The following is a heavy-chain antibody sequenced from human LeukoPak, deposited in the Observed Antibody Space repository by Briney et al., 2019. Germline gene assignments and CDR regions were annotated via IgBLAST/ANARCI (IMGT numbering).Heavy chain of an antibody. CDR3: AQWLVTANYFDY. D-gene: IGHD6-19*01. Sequence: GGSLRLSCVGSGLNFNTYDLTWVRQAPGKGLEWVALFGTRHTHIFYADSVEGRFAISRDNSKNTVYLQMNSLRVEDTAVYYCAQWLVTANYFDYWGQGTLVTVSS. CDR1: GLNFNTYD. V-gene: IGHV3-23*01. J-gene: IGHJ4*02. CDR2: FGTRHTHI.